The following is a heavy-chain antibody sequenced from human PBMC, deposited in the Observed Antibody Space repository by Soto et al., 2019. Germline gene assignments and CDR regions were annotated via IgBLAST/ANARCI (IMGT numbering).Heavy chain of an antibody. CDR2: TSAYNGNT. CDR3: ARDSPPVDY. Sequence: QVQRVQSGAEVKRPGASVKVSWKASGYNFTSYGSSWVRQAPGQGLEWMGWTSAYNGNTKYAQKLQGRVTMTTDTSTSTAYMELRSLRSDDTAVYYCARDSPPVDYWGQGTLVTVSS. J-gene: IGHJ4*02. V-gene: IGHV1-18*01. CDR1: GYNFTSYG.